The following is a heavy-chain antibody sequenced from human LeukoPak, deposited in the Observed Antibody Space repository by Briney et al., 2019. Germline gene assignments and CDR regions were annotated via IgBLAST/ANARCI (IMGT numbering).Heavy chain of an antibody. CDR1: GYTFTGYY. CDR3: AIGYYYGSGSRRPMDV. J-gene: IGHJ6*02. CDR2: INPNSGGT. Sequence: ASVKVSCKASGYTFTGYYMHWVRQAPGQGLEWMGWINPNSGGTNYAQKFQGRVTMTRDTSISTAYMELSRLRSDDTAVYYCAIGYYYGSGSRRPMDVWGQGTTVTVSS. D-gene: IGHD3-10*01. V-gene: IGHV1-2*02.